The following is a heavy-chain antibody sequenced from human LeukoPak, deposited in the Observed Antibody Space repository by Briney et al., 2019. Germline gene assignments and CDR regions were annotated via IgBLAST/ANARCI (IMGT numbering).Heavy chain of an antibody. Sequence: ASVKVSCKASGYTFTSYGISWVRQAPGQGLEWMGWISAYNGNTNYAPKLQGRVTMTTDTSTSTAYMELRSLRSDDTAVYYCARKELLWFGEGYYFDYWGQGTLVTVSS. J-gene: IGHJ4*02. CDR1: GYTFTSYG. V-gene: IGHV1-18*01. CDR3: ARKELLWFGEGYYFDY. CDR2: ISAYNGNT. D-gene: IGHD3-10*01.